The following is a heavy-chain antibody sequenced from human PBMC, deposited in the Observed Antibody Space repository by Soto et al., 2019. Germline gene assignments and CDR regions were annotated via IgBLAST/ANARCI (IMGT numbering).Heavy chain of an antibody. Sequence: PGESLMISCKGSGYSFTSYWIGWVRQMPGKGLEWMGIIYPGDSDTRYSPSFQGQVTISADKSISTAYLQWSSLKASDTAMYYCARLGGVLRFLEWFPSNWFDPWGQGTLVTVSS. CDR2: IYPGDSDT. CDR3: ARLGGVLRFLEWFPSNWFDP. J-gene: IGHJ5*02. D-gene: IGHD3-3*01. V-gene: IGHV5-51*01. CDR1: GYSFTSYW.